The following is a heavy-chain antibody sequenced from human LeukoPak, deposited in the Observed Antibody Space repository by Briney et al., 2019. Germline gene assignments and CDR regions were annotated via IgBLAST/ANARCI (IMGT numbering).Heavy chain of an antibody. V-gene: IGHV4-39*07. CDR3: ARFSDGATSDAFDI. CDR2: IYYSGST. D-gene: IGHD1-26*01. J-gene: IGHJ3*02. Sequence: SETLSLTCTVSGGSISSSSYYWGWLRQPPGKGLEWLGSIYYSGSTYYNPSLKSRVTISVDTSKNQFSLKLSSVTAADTAVYYCARFSDGATSDAFDIWGQGTMVTVSS. CDR1: GGSISSSSYY.